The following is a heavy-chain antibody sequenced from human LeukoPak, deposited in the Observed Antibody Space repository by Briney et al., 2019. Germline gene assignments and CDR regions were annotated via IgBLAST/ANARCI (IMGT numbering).Heavy chain of an antibody. J-gene: IGHJ2*01. CDR2: IYPGDSDT. CDR3: ARLLHSGDPTAGWYFDL. Sequence: GESLKISCKGSGYSFTSYWIGWVRQMPGKGLEWMGIIYPGDSDTRYSPSFQGQVTISADKSISTAYLQWSSLKASDTAMYYCARLLHSGDPTAGWYFDLWGRGTLVTVSS. V-gene: IGHV5-51*01. CDR1: GYSFTSYW. D-gene: IGHD2-21*01.